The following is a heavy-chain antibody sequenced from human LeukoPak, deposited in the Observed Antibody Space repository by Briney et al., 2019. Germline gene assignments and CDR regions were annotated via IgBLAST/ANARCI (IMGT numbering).Heavy chain of an antibody. CDR1: GFIFSDYY. D-gene: IGHD5-24*01. Sequence: GGPLRLSCAASGFIFSDYYMSWIRQAPGKGLEWVSYISSGGSSIYYADSVKGRFTVSRDNSKNTLYLQMNSLRAEDTAVYYCAKLISPYDYWGQGTLVLVSS. V-gene: IGHV3-11*04. J-gene: IGHJ4*02. CDR2: ISSGGSSI. CDR3: AKLISPYDY.